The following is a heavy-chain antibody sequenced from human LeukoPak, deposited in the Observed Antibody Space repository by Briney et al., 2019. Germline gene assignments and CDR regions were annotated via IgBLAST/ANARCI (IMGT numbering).Heavy chain of an antibody. CDR2: IYYSGST. J-gene: IGHJ4*02. CDR3: ARHRKGSGWYIYYFDY. D-gene: IGHD6-19*01. Sequence: KTSETLSLTCTVSGGSISSSSYYWGWIRQPPGKGLEWIGSIYYSGSTYYNPSLKSRVTISVDTSKDQFSLKLSSVTAADTAVYYCARHRKGSGWYIYYFDYWGQGTLVTVSS. CDR1: GGSISSSSYY. V-gene: IGHV4-39*01.